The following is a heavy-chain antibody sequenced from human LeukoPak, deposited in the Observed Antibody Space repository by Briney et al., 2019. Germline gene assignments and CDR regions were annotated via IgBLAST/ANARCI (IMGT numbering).Heavy chain of an antibody. CDR2: IKQDGSEK. V-gene: IGHV3-7*01. CDR3: ARDTVGATDY. Sequence: PGGSLRLSCAASGFTFSSYWMSWVRQAPGKGLEWVANIKQDGSEKYYVDSVKGRLTISRDNAKNSLYLQMNSLRAEGTALYYCARDTVGATDYWGQGTLVTVSS. CDR1: GFTFSSYW. D-gene: IGHD1-26*01. J-gene: IGHJ4*02.